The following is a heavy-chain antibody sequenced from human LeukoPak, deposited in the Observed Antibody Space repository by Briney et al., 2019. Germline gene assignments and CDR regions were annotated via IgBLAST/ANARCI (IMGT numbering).Heavy chain of an antibody. D-gene: IGHD3-3*01. J-gene: IGHJ5*02. Sequence: GASVKVSCKASGYTFTSYDINWVRRATGQGLEWMGWMNPNSGNTGYAQKFQGRVTITRNTSISTAYMELSSLRSEDTAVYYWARGLRFRGWFDPWGQGTLVTVSS. CDR3: ARGLRFRGWFDP. CDR2: MNPNSGNT. CDR1: GYTFTSYD. V-gene: IGHV1-8*03.